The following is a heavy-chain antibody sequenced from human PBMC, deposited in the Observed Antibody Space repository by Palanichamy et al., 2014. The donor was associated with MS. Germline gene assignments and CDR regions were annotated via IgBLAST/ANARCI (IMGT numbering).Heavy chain of an antibody. V-gene: IGHV3-48*03. D-gene: IGHD3-22*01. Sequence: EVQLVESGGGLVQPGGSLRLSCAASGFTFGSYEMNWVRQAPGKGLGWVSYIISSGTTIYYADSVKGRFTISRDNAKNSLYLQMNSLRAEDTAIYYCATYDYDSGGGRGYYFDYWGQGTLVTVSS. CDR2: IISSGTTI. J-gene: IGHJ4*02. CDR3: ATYDYDSGGGRGYYFDY. CDR1: GFTFGSYE.